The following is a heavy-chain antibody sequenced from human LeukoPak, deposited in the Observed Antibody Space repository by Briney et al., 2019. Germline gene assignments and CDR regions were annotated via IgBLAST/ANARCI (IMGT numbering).Heavy chain of an antibody. V-gene: IGHV3-21*01. CDR2: ITSTSNYL. Sequence: GGSLRLSCAASGFKFSTYGMNWVRQAPGKGLEWVSSITSTSNYLYYADSVKGRFTISRDNAKNSLYLQMNSLRAEDTALYYCARAYCGGECYSGVDYWGQGTLITVSS. J-gene: IGHJ4*02. CDR1: GFKFSTYG. D-gene: IGHD2-21*01. CDR3: ARAYCGGECYSGVDY.